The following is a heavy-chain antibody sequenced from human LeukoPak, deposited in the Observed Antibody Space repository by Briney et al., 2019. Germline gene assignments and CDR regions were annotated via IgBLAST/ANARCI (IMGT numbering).Heavy chain of an antibody. CDR1: GGSISSGGYY. CDR2: IYYSGST. CDR3: AGSSYGSGSHIDY. J-gene: IGHJ4*02. Sequence: PSETLSLTCTVSGGSISSGGYYWSWIRQHPGKGLEWIGYIYYSGSTYYNPSLKSRVTISVDTSKNQFSLKLSSVTAADTAVYYCAGSSYGSGSHIDYWGQGTLVTVSS. V-gene: IGHV4-31*03. D-gene: IGHD3-10*01.